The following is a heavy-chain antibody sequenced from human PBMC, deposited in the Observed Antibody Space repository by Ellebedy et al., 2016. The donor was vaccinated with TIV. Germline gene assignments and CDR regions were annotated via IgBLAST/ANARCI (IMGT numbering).Heavy chain of an antibody. V-gene: IGHV1-2*02. CDR1: GYTFTGYY. CDR2: INPNSGGT. Sequence: AASVKVSCKASGYTFTGYYMHWARQAPGQGLEWMGWINPNSGGTNYAQKFQGRVTMTRDTSISTAYMELSRLRSDDTAVYYCARDLLYTNGSPAYWGQGTVVTVSS. D-gene: IGHD6-19*01. J-gene: IGHJ4*02. CDR3: ARDLLYTNGSPAY.